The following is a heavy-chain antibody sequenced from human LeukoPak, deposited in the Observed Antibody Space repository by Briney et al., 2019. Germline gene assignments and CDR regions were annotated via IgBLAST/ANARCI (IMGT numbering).Heavy chain of an antibody. CDR3: ARIISSWYYLDY. CDR2: ISSSSSYI. J-gene: IGHJ4*02. D-gene: IGHD6-13*01. Sequence: GGSLRLSCAASGFTFSSYSMNWVRQAPGKGLEWVSSISSSSSYIYYADSVKGRFTISRDNAKNSLYLQMNSLRAEDTAVYYCARIISSWYYLDYWGQGTLVTVSS. V-gene: IGHV3-21*01. CDR1: GFTFSSYS.